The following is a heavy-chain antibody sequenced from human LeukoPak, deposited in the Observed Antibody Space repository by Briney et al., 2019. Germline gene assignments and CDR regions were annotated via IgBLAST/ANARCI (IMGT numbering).Heavy chain of an antibody. V-gene: IGHV1-46*01. Sequence: ASVKVSCKASGYTFTIYYMHWVRQAPGQGLEWMGIINPSGGSTSYAQKFQGRVTMTRDTSTSTVYMELSSLRSEDTAVYYCARGYYDSSGYWPKAAYYYGMDVWGQGTTVTVSS. J-gene: IGHJ6*02. CDR2: INPSGGST. CDR3: ARGYYDSSGYWPKAAYYYGMDV. CDR1: GYTFTIYY. D-gene: IGHD3-22*01.